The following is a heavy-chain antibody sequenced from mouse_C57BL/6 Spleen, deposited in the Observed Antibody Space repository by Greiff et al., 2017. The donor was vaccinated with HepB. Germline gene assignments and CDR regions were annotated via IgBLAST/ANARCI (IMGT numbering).Heavy chain of an antibody. V-gene: IGHV14-2*01. Sequence: EVQLQQSGAELVKPGASVKLSCTASGFNFTDYYMHWVKQRTEQGLEWIGRIDPEDGETKYDPKFQGKATITADTSSNTAYLQLSSLTSEDTAVYYCASLEDWYFDVWGTGTTVTVSS. CDR1: GFNFTDYY. CDR2: IDPEDGET. CDR3: ASLEDWYFDV. J-gene: IGHJ1*03.